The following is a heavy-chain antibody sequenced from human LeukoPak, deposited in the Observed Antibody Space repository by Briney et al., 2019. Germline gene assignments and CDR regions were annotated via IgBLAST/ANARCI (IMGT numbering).Heavy chain of an antibody. V-gene: IGHV3-23*01. CDR2: ISGSGGST. CDR3: AKGSDMLYSSGWYDAFDI. D-gene: IGHD6-19*01. CDR1: GFTFSSYA. Sequence: GGSLRLSCAASGFTFSSYAMSWVRQAPGKGLEWVSAISGSGGSTYYADSVKGRFTISRDNSKNTLYLQMNSLRAEDTAVYYCAKGSDMLYSSGWYDAFDIWGQGTMVTVSS. J-gene: IGHJ3*02.